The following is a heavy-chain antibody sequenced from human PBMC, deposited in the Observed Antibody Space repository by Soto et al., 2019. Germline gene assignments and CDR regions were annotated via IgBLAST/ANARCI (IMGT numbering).Heavy chain of an antibody. V-gene: IGHV3-74*01. CDR2: IYNDGTYS. Sequence: EVQLVESGGGLVPPGGSVRLSCAASGFIFKMYWMHWVRQSPGKGLVWISRIYNDGTYSDYADSVRGRFTISRDNVNDTVYLQMTNLRAEDSGLYYCTIGPRPISTGTGAYWGQGTQVTVSS. CDR1: GFIFKMYW. CDR3: TIGPRPISTGTGAY. J-gene: IGHJ4*02. D-gene: IGHD3-10*01.